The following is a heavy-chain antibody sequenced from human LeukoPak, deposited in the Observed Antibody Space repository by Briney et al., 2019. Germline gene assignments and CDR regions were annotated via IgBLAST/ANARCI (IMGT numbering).Heavy chain of an antibody. Sequence: SETLSLTCTVSGGSISSNDYYWGWIRQPPGKGLDYIGSIYYIGSWYSNPSLQSRVTIAVDTSKNQFSLKLSSVTAADTAIYYCARHSRSGSGSHYNPKFDQWGQGILVTVSS. CDR3: ARHSRSGSGSHYNPKFDQ. J-gene: IGHJ4*02. CDR1: GGSISSNDYY. D-gene: IGHD3-10*01. V-gene: IGHV4-39*01. CDR2: IYYIGSW.